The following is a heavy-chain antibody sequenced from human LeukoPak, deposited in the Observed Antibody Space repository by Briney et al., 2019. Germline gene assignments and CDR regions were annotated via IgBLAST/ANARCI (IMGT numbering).Heavy chain of an antibody. V-gene: IGHV3-30-3*01. Sequence: GGSLRLSCAASGFTFSSYAMHWVRQAPGKGLEWVAVISYDGSNKYYADSVKGRFTISRDTSKNTLYLQMNSLRAEDTAVYYCAKAPRPWVGGATGSRYYFDYWGQGTLVTVSS. CDR1: GFTFSSYA. CDR2: ISYDGSNK. CDR3: AKAPRPWVGGATGSRYYFDY. D-gene: IGHD1-26*01. J-gene: IGHJ4*02.